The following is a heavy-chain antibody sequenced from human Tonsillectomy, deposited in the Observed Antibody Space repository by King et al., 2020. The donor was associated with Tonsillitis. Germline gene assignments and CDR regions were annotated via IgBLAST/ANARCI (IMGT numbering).Heavy chain of an antibody. V-gene: IGHV3-33*05. Sequence: VQLVESGGGVVQPGRSLRLSCAASGFTFSSYGMHWVRQAPGKGLEWVAVISYDGSNKYYADSVKGRFTISRDNSKNTLYLQMNSLRAEDTAVYYCARGETANCVGTGMTELRGQGTLGT. D-gene: IGHD2-21*01. CDR2: ISYDGSNK. CDR3: ARGETANCVGTGMTEL. J-gene: IGHJ1*01. CDR1: GFTFSSYG.